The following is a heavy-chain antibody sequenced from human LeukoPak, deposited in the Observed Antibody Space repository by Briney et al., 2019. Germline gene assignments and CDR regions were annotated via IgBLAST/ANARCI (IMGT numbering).Heavy chain of an antibody. CDR1: GGTFSSYA. V-gene: IGHV1-69*01. CDR2: IIPIFGTA. Sequence: SVKVSCKASGGTFSSYAISWVRQAPGQGLEWMGGIIPIFGTANYAQKFQGRVTITADESTSTPYMELSSLRAEDTAVYYCARAEEQQLVPSDAFDIWGQGTMVTVSS. CDR3: ARAEEQQLVPSDAFDI. D-gene: IGHD6-13*01. J-gene: IGHJ3*02.